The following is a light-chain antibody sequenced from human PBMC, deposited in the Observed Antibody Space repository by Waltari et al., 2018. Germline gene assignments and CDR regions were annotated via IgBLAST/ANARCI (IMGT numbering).Light chain of an antibody. CDR1: QSISSW. CDR3: QQYNNYPYT. CDR2: KAS. J-gene: IGKJ2*01. V-gene: IGKV1-5*03. Sequence: DIQVTQSPSTLSASLGDRVTITCRASQSISSWLAWYQQKPGKAPKIPIKKASSLESGVPSRLTGSGSGTEFTLTISSLQPDDFATYYCQQYNNYPYTFGQGTKLEIK.